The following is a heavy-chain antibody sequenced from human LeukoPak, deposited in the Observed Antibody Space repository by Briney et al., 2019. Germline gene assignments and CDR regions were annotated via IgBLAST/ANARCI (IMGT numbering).Heavy chain of an antibody. J-gene: IGHJ3*02. CDR2: ISSNGGST. V-gene: IGHV3-64*04. CDR3: ARDGGDSSGYYEWGAFDI. CDR1: GFTFSSYA. D-gene: IGHD3-22*01. Sequence: GGSLRLSCSASGFTFSSYAMHWVRQAPGKGLEYVSAISSNGGSTYYADSVKGRFTISRDNSKNTLYLQMNSLRAEDTAVYYCARDGGDSSGYYEWGAFDIWGQGTMVTVSS.